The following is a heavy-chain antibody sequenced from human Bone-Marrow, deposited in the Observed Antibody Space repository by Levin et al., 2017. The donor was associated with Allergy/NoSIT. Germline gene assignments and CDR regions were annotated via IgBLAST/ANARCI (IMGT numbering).Heavy chain of an antibody. CDR3: VGEYQLARNFEY. CDR2: IGGNGDRT. D-gene: IGHD2-2*01. V-gene: IGHV3-23*01. Sequence: GGSLRLSCVVSGLTFNHYDMAWVRQAPGKGLEWVSGIGGNGDRTHYADSVQGRFTISRDNAQNTLYLQMDSLGAEDTAVYFCVGEYQLARNFEYWCQGTLVSVSS. CDR1: GLTFNHYD. J-gene: IGHJ4*02.